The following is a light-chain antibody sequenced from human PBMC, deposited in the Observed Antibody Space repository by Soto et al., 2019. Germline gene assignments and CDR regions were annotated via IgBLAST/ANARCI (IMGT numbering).Light chain of an antibody. J-gene: IGKJ1*01. CDR3: QQYNNWPPCT. CDR2: RAS. V-gene: IGKV3-15*01. Sequence: EIVLTQSPGTLSLSPGERATLSCRASQSVSSSYLAWYQQKPGQAPRLLIYRASTRATGIPARFSGSGSGTEFTLTISSLQSEDFAVYYCQQYNNWPPCTFGQGTKVDSK. CDR1: QSVSSSY.